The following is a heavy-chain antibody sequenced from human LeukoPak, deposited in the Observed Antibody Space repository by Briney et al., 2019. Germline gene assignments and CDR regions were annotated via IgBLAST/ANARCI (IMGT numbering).Heavy chain of an antibody. J-gene: IGHJ6*02. CDR3: ARDGGGSLYGMDV. V-gene: IGHV4-31*03. Sequence: PSETLSLTCTVSGGSISSGVYCWSWIRQCPGEGLQWIGYICSSGSAYYNPSLKSRVTMSIDTSNNQFSLKLNSVTAADTAVYYCARDGGGSLYGMDVWGQGTTVTVSS. CDR2: ICSSGSA. CDR1: GGSISSGVYC. D-gene: IGHD2-15*01.